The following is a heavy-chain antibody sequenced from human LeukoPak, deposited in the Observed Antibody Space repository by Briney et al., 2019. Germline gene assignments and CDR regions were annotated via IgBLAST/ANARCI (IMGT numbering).Heavy chain of an antibody. CDR3: ARDKVRGVIIKAGWFDP. D-gene: IGHD3-10*01. J-gene: IGHJ5*02. CDR2: INPSGGST. CDR1: GYTFTSYY. Sequence: ASVKVSCKASGYTFTSYYMHWVRQAPGQGLEWMGIINPSGGSTSYAQKFQGRVTMTRDTSTSTVYMELSSLRSEDTAVCYCARDKVRGVIIKAGWFDPWGQGTLVTVSS. V-gene: IGHV1-46*01.